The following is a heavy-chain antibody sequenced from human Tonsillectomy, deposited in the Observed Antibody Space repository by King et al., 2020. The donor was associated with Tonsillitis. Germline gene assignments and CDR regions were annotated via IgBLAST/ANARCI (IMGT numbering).Heavy chain of an antibody. CDR3: ARLGDAAMVPTFEY. V-gene: IGHV4-39*01. D-gene: IGHD5-18*01. CDR1: GAPISSSSYY. J-gene: IGHJ4*02. CDR2: IYYTGST. Sequence: LQLQESGPGLVKSSETLSLFCTVSGAPISSSSYYWGWVRQPPGKDLEWIGSIYYTGSTYYDPSLKSRVTISVDTSKHQISLRLSSVTAADTAVYYCARLGDAAMVPTFEYWGQGALVTVSS.